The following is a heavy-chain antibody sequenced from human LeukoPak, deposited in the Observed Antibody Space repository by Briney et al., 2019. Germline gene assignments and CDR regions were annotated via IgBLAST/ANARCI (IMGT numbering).Heavy chain of an antibody. CDR2: ISGSGGDT. CDR1: GFTFSTSA. D-gene: IGHD5-12*01. J-gene: IGHJ4*02. V-gene: IGHV3-23*01. CDR3: AARLPIIVAGPFDY. Sequence: GGSLRLSCAASGFTFSTSATGWVRQAPGKGLEWVSTISGSGGDTYYADSVRGRFTISRDNSKNTLYLQMNSLRADDTAVYYCAARLPIIVAGPFDYWGQGTLVTVSS.